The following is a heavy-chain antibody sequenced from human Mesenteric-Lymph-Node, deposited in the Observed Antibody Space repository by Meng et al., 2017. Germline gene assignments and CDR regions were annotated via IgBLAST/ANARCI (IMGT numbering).Heavy chain of an antibody. CDR1: GYSFTNYG. CDR3: AKQTRAYQWFLPYGY. Sequence: GGSLRLSCKASGYSFTNYGIGWVRQRPGKGLEWVGIIYRDDSETRYTQSFQGLVTISADESISTAYLQWSSLKAADTAMYYCAKQTRAYQWFLPYGYWGQGTLVTVSS. D-gene: IGHD2-8*01. V-gene: IGHV5-51*01. J-gene: IGHJ4*02. CDR2: IYRDDSET.